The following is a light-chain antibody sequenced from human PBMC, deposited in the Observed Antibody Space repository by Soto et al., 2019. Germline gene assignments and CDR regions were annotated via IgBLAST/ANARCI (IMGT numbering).Light chain of an antibody. J-gene: IGLJ1*01. CDR3: QVWDSSRDLHV. CDR1: NIESKS. CDR2: ADD. V-gene: IGLV3-21*02. Sequence: SYELTQPPSVSVAPGQTARIMCGGNNIESKSVHWYQQKAGQAPVLVVYADDDRPSGIPERFSGSNSGNTATLTITRVEARDEADYFCQVWDSSRDLHVFGSGTKLTVL.